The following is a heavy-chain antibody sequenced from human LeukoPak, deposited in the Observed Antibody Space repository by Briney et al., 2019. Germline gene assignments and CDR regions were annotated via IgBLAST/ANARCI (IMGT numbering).Heavy chain of an antibody. J-gene: IGHJ4*02. CDR1: GGSISSGGYS. CDR2: IYYSGST. V-gene: IGHV4-30-4*07. CDR3: ARAPGYRSGGSCYQEYYFDY. D-gene: IGHD2-15*01. Sequence: SQTLSLTCAVSGGSISSGGYSWSWIRQPPGKGLEWIGYIYYSGSTNYNPSLKSRVTISVDTSKNQFSLKLSSVTAADTAVYYCARAPGYRSGGSCYQEYYFDYWGQGTLVTVSS.